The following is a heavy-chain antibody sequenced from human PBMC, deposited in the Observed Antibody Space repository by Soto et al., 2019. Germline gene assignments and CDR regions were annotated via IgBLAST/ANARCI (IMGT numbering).Heavy chain of an antibody. CDR3: ARVGTKHGGPAAAGFNEAYYYYYGMDV. J-gene: IGHJ6*02. CDR1: GGTFSSYA. V-gene: IGHV1-69*13. Sequence: SVKVSCKASGGTFSSYAISWVRQAPGQGLEWMGGIIPIFGTANYAQKFQGRVTITADESTSTAYMELSSLRSEDTAVYYCARVGTKHGGPAAAGFNEAYYYYYGMDVWGQVPTVTVSS. D-gene: IGHD2-2*01. CDR2: IIPIFGTA.